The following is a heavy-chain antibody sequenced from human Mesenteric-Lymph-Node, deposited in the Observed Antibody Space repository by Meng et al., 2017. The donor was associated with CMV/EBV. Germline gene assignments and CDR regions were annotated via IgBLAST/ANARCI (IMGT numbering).Heavy chain of an antibody. D-gene: IGHD3-16*01. CDR1: GGTFSSYA. V-gene: IGHV1-69*13. CDR3: ARGLGGWFAS. CDR2: ISLIFGTT. J-gene: IGHJ5*01. Sequence: SVKVSCKTSGGTFSSYAITWVRQAPGQGLEWMGGISLIFGTTHYTERFQGRVTITADESTSTAYMELSSLRSEDTAVYYCARGLGGWFASWGQGTLVTVSS.